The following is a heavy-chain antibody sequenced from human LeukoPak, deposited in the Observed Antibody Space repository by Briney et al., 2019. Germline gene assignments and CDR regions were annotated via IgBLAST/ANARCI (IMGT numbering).Heavy chain of an antibody. CDR1: GYTLTELS. CDR2: FDPEDGET. Sequence: GASVTVSFKVSGYTLTELSMHWVRQAPGKGLEWMGGFDPEDGETIYAQKFQGRVTMTEDTSTDTAYMELSSLRSEDTAVYYCATSSVTYWNYYFDYWGQGTLVTVSS. V-gene: IGHV1-24*01. D-gene: IGHD1-7*01. CDR3: ATSSVTYWNYYFDY. J-gene: IGHJ4*02.